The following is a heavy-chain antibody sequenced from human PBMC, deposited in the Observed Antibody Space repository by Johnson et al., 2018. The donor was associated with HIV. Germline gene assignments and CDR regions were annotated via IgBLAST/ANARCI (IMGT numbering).Heavy chain of an antibody. CDR1: GFTFSDFR. V-gene: IGHV3-7*01. Sequence: VQLVESGGALIQPGGSLRLSCAASGFTFSDFRMSWVRQAPGRGLEWVANIKQDGSEKYYVDSVKGRFTISRDNAKNSLYLQMSSLRAEDTAVYYCSRSSAKAFDIWGQGTMVTVSS. CDR3: SRSSAKAFDI. J-gene: IGHJ3*02. CDR2: IKQDGSEK. D-gene: IGHD6-25*01.